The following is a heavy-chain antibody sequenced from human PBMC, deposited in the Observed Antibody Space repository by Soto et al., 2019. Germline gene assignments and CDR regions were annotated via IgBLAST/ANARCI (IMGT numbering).Heavy chain of an antibody. CDR2: IFPSDSAT. V-gene: IGHV5-51*01. Sequence: GESLKISCRTSGYKFTYSWIAWVRQMPGKVLEWMCIIFPSDSATRYSPSFQGQVTISADRTTSTVFLQWARLKASDTAVYFCARKDKSGYFNWFDPWGQGTLVTVSS. D-gene: IGHD3-22*01. CDR1: GYKFTYSW. CDR3: ARKDKSGYFNWFDP. J-gene: IGHJ5*02.